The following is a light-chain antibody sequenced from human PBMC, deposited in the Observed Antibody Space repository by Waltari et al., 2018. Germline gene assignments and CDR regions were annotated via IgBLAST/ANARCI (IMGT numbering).Light chain of an antibody. Sequence: QTVVTQEQSLSVSPGGTISLTCDLTSGSVSTDYYPSWYKQNPGQAPRTLSYNTKSRSSGVPDRFSGSILGNKAALTITGAQADDESDYYCVLYMGRGVSVFGGGTKLTVL. CDR1: SGSVSTDYY. J-gene: IGLJ3*02. V-gene: IGLV8-61*01. CDR3: VLYMGRGVSV. CDR2: NTK.